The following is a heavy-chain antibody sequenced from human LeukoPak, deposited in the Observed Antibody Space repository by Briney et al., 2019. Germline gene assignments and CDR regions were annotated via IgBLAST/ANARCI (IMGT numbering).Heavy chain of an antibody. CDR3: ARDGYYYGSGSYYNVGY. CDR1: GYTFTSYG. J-gene: IGHJ4*02. V-gene: IGHV1-18*01. CDR2: ISAYNGNT. D-gene: IGHD3-10*01. Sequence: ASVKVSCKASGYTFTSYGISWVRQAPGQGLEGMGWISAYNGNTNYAQKLQGRVTMTTDTSTSTAYMELRSLRSDDTAVYYCARDGYYYGSGSYYNVGYWGQETLVTVSS.